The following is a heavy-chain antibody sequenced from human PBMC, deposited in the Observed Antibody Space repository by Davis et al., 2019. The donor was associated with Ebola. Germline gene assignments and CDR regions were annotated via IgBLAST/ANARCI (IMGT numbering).Heavy chain of an antibody. D-gene: IGHD6-13*01. Sequence: SETLSLTCAVYGGTFSDYYWTWIRQPLGKGLEWIGEVDHSGNTNYNPSFKSRVIVSEDASKNQFSLKLSSVTAADTAVYYCARGTYSSSWYYWGQGTLVTVSS. CDR2: VDHSGNT. V-gene: IGHV4-34*01. CDR1: GGTFSDYY. J-gene: IGHJ4*02. CDR3: ARGTYSSSWYY.